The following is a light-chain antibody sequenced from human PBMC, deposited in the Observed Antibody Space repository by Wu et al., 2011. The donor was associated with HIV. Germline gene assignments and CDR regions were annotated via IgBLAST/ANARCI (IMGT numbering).Light chain of an antibody. V-gene: IGKV3-11*01. Sequence: EIVLTQSPGTLSVSPGESVSLSCRASQTVGDMYVAWYQQKPGQAPRLLIYGASNRATDIPARFSGSGSGTDFTLTIGSLEPEDFALYYCQYRTTFGQGTRLESK. CDR2: GAS. CDR1: QTVGDMY. J-gene: IGKJ5*01. CDR3: QYRTT.